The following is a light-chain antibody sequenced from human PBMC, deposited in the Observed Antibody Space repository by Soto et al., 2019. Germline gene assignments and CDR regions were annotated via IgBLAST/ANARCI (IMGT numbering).Light chain of an antibody. CDR1: HSVSSSY. CDR2: GAS. V-gene: IGKV3-20*01. Sequence: EIVLTQSPGTLSLSPGERATLSCRASHSVSSSYLAWYQQNPGQAPRLLIYGASSRATGIPDRFSGSGSGTDFTLTISRLEPEDSAVYYCQQYGSSPPYTFGQGTKLEIK. J-gene: IGKJ2*01. CDR3: QQYGSSPPYT.